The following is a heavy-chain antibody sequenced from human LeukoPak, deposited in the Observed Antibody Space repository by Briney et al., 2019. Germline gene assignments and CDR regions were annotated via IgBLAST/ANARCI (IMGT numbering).Heavy chain of an antibody. V-gene: IGHV1-8*01. CDR2: MNPNSGNT. CDR1: GYTFTSYD. Sequence: GASVKVSCKASGYTFTSYDINWVRQATGQGLEWMGWMNPNSGNTGYAQKFQGRVTMTTDTSTSTAYMELRSLRSDDTAVYYCARDLDDSSGYYLIDAFDIWGQGTMVTVSS. J-gene: IGHJ3*02. CDR3: ARDLDDSSGYYLIDAFDI. D-gene: IGHD3-22*01.